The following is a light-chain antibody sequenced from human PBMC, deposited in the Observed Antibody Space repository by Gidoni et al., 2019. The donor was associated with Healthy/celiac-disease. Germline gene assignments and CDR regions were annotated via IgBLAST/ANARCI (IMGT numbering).Light chain of an antibody. CDR2: GAS. Sequence: ETVLTQSPGTLSLSPGERATLSSRASQTISNSALAWYHQKPGQAPRLLIDGASSRATGIPDRFRGSRSGTDFTLTISSLEPADVAVYYYQQFDSVPRTFXQXTKLEIK. V-gene: IGKV3-20*01. CDR1: QTISNSA. CDR3: QQFDSVPRT. J-gene: IGKJ2*01.